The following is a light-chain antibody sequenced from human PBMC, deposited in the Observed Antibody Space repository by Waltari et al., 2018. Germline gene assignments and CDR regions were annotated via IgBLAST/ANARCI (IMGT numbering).Light chain of an antibody. Sequence: DIQMTQSPSTLSASGGDRVTITCRASQSISSWLAWYQQKPGKAPKLLIYKASSLESGVPSRFSGSGSGTEFTLTISNLQPNAFATYYCQQYNSYLWTFGQGTKVEIK. V-gene: IGKV1-5*03. CDR3: QQYNSYLWT. J-gene: IGKJ1*01. CDR2: KAS. CDR1: QSISSW.